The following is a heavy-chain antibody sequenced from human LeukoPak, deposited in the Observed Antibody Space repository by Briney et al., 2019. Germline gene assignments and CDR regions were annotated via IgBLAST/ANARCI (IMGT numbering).Heavy chain of an antibody. J-gene: IGHJ5*02. CDR2: INHSGST. CDR3: ARDGGIAAAGPGSFDP. D-gene: IGHD6-13*01. Sequence: SETLSLTCAVYGGSFSGYYWSWIRQPPGKGLEWIGEINHSGSTNYNPSLKSRVTISVDTSKNQFSLKLSSVTAADTAVYYCARDGGIAAAGPGSFDPWGQGTLVTVSS. CDR1: GGSFSGYY. V-gene: IGHV4-34*01.